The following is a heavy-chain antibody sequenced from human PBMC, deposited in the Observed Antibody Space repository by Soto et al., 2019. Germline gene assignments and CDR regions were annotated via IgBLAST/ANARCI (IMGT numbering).Heavy chain of an antibody. Sequence: PGGSLRLSCAASGFTFNTYSMNWVRQAPGKGLKWISYISSSGTTIYYADSVKGRFTISRDYSKNTLYLQMNSLRAEDTAVYYCAKVRVTDSSSWPPTSGMDAWGQGTTVTVSS. CDR3: AKVRVTDSSSWPPTSGMDA. CDR2: ISSSGTTI. V-gene: IGHV3-48*01. CDR1: GFTFNTYS. J-gene: IGHJ6*02. D-gene: IGHD6-13*01.